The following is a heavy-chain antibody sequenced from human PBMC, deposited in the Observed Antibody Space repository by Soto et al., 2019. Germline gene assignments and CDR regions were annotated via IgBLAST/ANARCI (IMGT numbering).Heavy chain of an antibody. D-gene: IGHD2-2*01. J-gene: IGHJ3*01. V-gene: IGHV3-30*18. CDR3: AKHYCGSSTTCFDAFDF. CDR2: ISYDGSNK. Sequence: GGSLRLSCAASGFTFGSYGMHWVRQAPGKGLEWVAVISYDGSNKYYADSVKGRFTISRDNSKNTLYLQMNSLRAEDTAVYYCAKHYCGSSTTCFDAFDFWGQGTMVTVSS. CDR1: GFTFGSYG.